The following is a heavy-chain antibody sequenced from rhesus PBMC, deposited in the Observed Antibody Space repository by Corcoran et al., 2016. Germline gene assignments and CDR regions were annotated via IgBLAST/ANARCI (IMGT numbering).Heavy chain of an antibody. Sequence: QVQLQESGPGLLKPSETLSLTCAVSGGSISGGYGGGWIRQPPGKGLEWIGGIYSSSGNTYYNPSLKSRVTLSTDTSKNQFSLKLSSVTAADAAVYYCASQQRLAFDYWGQGVLVTVSS. CDR2: IYSSSGNT. J-gene: IGHJ4*01. D-gene: IGHD6-31*01. CDR1: GGSISGGYG. V-gene: IGHV4S7*01. CDR3: ASQQRLAFDY.